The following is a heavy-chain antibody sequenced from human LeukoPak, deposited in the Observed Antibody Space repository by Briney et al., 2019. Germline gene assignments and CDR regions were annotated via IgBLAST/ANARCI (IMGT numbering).Heavy chain of an antibody. CDR3: ARSKDGYSVFDY. V-gene: IGHV3-7*01. CDR1: GFSFSNYW. CDR2: IKEDGSEK. D-gene: IGHD5-24*01. J-gene: IGHJ4*02. Sequence: PGGSLRLSCAASGFSFSNYWMSWFRQTPRKGLEWVGNIKEDGSEKYYLDSVKGRFTISRDNTHNSVFLLMSSLRAEDTAVYYCARSKDGYSVFDYWGQGNLVTVSS.